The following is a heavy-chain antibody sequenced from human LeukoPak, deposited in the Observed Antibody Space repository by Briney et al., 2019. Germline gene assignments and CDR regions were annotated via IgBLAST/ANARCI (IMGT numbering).Heavy chain of an antibody. J-gene: IGHJ4*02. CDR3: ARVPKLKLFDY. V-gene: IGHV3-74*01. Sequence: GGSLRLSCAASGFTFRNYAMRWVRQAPGKGLEWVSRINSDGSSTSYADSVKGRFTISRDNAKNTLYLQMNSLRAEDTAVYYCARVPKLKLFDYWGQGTLVTVSS. CDR1: GFTFRNYA. D-gene: IGHD2-15*01. CDR2: INSDGSST.